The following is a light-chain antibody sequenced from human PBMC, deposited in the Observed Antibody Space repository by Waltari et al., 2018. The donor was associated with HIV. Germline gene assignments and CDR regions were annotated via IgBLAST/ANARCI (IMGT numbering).Light chain of an antibody. CDR2: KDS. CDR1: ALTKPY. CDR3: QSADSSGTYLVV. V-gene: IGLV3-25*03. Sequence: SYELTQPPSVSAPPGQTARLTCSGDALTKPYAYWSQQKPGQAPVLVIYKDSERPSGIPERFSGSSSGTTVTLTISGVQAEDEADYYCQSADSSGTYLVVFGGGTKLTVL. J-gene: IGLJ2*01.